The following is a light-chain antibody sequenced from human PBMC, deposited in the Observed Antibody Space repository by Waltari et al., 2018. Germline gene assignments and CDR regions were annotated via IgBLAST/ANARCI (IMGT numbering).Light chain of an antibody. Sequence: QSVLTQPPSVSGAPGQRVTISCTGSSSNIGAGYDVHWYQQLPGTAPKLLIYGNGNRPSAVPDRFSGSKSGTSASLAITGLQAEDEADYYCQSYDSSLSGSYVFGTGTKVTVL. J-gene: IGLJ1*01. CDR1: SSNIGAGYD. CDR3: QSYDSSLSGSYV. CDR2: GNG. V-gene: IGLV1-40*01.